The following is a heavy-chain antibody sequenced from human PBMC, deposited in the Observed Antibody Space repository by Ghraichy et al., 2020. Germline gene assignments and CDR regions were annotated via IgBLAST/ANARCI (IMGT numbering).Heavy chain of an antibody. CDR3: ASAVRYFDWLPYYYYYYMDV. J-gene: IGHJ6*03. CDR1: GGSFSGYY. CDR2: INHSGST. D-gene: IGHD3-9*01. Sequence: SETLSLTCAVYGGSFSGYYWSWIRQPPGKGLEWIGEINHSGSTNYNPSLKSRVTISVDTSRNQFSLKLSSVTAADTAVYYCASAVRYFDWLPYYYYYYMDVWGKGTTVTVSS. V-gene: IGHV4-34*01.